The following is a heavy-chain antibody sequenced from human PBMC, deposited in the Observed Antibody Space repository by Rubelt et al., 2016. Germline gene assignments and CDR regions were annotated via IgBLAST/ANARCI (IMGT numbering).Heavy chain of an antibody. J-gene: IGHJ4*02. D-gene: IGHD1-26*01. V-gene: IGHV3-9*01. Sequence: CVASGFTFKDYAMHWVRQAPGRGLEWVSGITWNSGTIGYADSVKGRLTISRDNSKNTLYLQMSSLRAEDTAVYYCTKDIRSGTYRDYWGQGTLVTVSS. CDR3: TKDIRSGTYRDY. CDR1: GFTFKDYA. CDR2: ITWNSGTI.